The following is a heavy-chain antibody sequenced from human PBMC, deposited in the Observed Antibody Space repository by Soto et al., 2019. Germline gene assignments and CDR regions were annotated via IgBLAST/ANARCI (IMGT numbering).Heavy chain of an antibody. J-gene: IGHJ4*02. CDR2: IYWDDDK. CDR3: ALVGAANAPVDY. Sequence: QITLKESGPTLVKPTQTLTLTCTFSGFSLSTSGVGVGWIRQPPGKALEWLALIYWDDDKRYSPSLKSRLTITNDTTKTPVVLRRTNMDPVDAATYYWALVGAANAPVDYWGQGTLVTVSS. V-gene: IGHV2-5*02. CDR1: GFSLSTSGVG. D-gene: IGHD1-1*01.